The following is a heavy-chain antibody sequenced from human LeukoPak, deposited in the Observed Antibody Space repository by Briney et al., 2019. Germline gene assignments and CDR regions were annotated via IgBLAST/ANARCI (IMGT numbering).Heavy chain of an antibody. J-gene: IGHJ4*02. CDR3: ARKYYDILTGYYKTFDY. CDR2: ISAYNGNT. D-gene: IGHD3-9*01. Sequence: ASVKVSCKASGYTFTSYGISWVRQAPGQGLEWMGWISAYNGNTNYAQKLQGRVTMTTDTSTSTAYMELRSLRSDDTAVYYCARKYYDILTGYYKTFDYWGQGTLVTVPS. V-gene: IGHV1-18*01. CDR1: GYTFTSYG.